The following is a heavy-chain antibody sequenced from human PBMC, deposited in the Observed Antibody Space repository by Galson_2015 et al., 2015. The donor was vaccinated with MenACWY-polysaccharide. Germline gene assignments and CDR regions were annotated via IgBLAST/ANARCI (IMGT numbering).Heavy chain of an antibody. V-gene: IGHV4-34*01. CDR2: INHSGST. D-gene: IGHD7-27*01. J-gene: IGHJ6*02. CDR3: ARVPRKHWGHTRYRSNYYGMDV. CDR1: GGSFSGYY. Sequence: ETLSLTCAVYGGSFSGYYWSWIRQPPGKGLEWIGEINHSGSTNYNPSLKSRVTISVDTSKNQFSLKLSSVTAADTAVYYCARVPRKHWGHTRYRSNYYGMDVWGQGTTVTVSS.